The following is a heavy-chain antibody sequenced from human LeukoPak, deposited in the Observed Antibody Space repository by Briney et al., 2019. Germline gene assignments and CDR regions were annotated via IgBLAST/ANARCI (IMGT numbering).Heavy chain of an antibody. D-gene: IGHD3/OR15-3a*01. V-gene: IGHV3-23*01. CDR3: AKRGVVIRVILVGFHKEAYSFES. CDR2: ISDSGGNT. J-gene: IGHJ4*02. Sequence: QPGGSLRLSCAVSGITLSNYGMSWVRQAPGKGLEWVAGISDSGGNTKYADSVKGRFTISRDNPKNTLYLQMDSLRAEDTAVYFCAKRGVVIRVILVGFHKEAYSFESWGQGALVTVSS. CDR1: GITLSNYG.